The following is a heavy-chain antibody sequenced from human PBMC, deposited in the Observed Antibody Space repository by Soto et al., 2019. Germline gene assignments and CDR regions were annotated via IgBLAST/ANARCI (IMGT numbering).Heavy chain of an antibody. CDR3: AKSSGYDFFYYGMDI. D-gene: IGHD5-18*01. V-gene: IGHV4-4*07. CDR2: IYARGVT. Sequence: SKTLSLTCTISGGSLNSSYWSWIRQAPGKGLEWIGRIYARGVTNYNPSLKSRVTMSGDPSRNQFSLRLTSVTVADTAVYYCAKSSGYDFFYYGMDIWGRGTTVTVSS. CDR1: GGSLNSSY. J-gene: IGHJ6*02.